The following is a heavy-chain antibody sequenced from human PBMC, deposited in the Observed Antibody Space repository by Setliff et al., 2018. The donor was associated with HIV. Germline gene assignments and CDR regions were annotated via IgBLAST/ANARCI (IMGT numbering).Heavy chain of an antibody. CDR1: GFAFDNYC. Sequence: GGSLRLSCAASGFAFDNYCMTWVRQAPGKGLEWVSGINWNGGSTGYVDSVKGRFTISRDNAKNSLYLQMNSLRVEDTAIYYCAKAPGWLFLSHYWGQGTLVTVSS. J-gene: IGHJ4*02. D-gene: IGHD3-22*01. CDR2: INWNGGST. CDR3: AKAPGWLFLSHY. V-gene: IGHV3-20*04.